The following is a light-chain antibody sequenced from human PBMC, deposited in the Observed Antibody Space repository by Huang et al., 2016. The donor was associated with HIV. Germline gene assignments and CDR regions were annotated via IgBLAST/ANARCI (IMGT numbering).Light chain of an antibody. CDR1: QSVNSY. CDR3: QQRKYWPPIT. J-gene: IGKJ5*01. CDR2: DAS. V-gene: IGKV3-11*01. Sequence: ETVLTQSPATLSLSPGERATLSCRASQSVNSYLAWYQQKPGQTPRLLIYDASNRATGIPARFSGSGSGTYFTLTISSLEPEDFAVYYCQQRKYWPPITFGQGTRLEIK.